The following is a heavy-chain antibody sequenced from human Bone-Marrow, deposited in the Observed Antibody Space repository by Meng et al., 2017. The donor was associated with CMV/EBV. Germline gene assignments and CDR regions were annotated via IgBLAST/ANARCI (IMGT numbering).Heavy chain of an antibody. Sequence: SVKVSCKASGGTFSSYAISWVRQAPGQGLEWMGGIIPIFGTANYAQKFQGRVTITTDESTSTAYMEQSSLRSEDTAVYYCARSECGGDCYFDYWGQGTLVTVSS. V-gene: IGHV1-69*05. J-gene: IGHJ4*02. CDR2: IIPIFGTA. D-gene: IGHD2-21*01. CDR1: GGTFSSYA. CDR3: ARSECGGDCYFDY.